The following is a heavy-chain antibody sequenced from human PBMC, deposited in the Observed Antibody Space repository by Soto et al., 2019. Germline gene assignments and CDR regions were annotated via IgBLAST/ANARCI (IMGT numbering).Heavy chain of an antibody. Sequence: GASVKVSCKASGYTFTGYYMHWVRQAPGQGLEWMGWINPNSGGTNYAQKFQGWVTMTRDTSISTAYMELSRLRSDDTAVYYCAREIITMVRSHAFDIWGQGTMVTVSS. V-gene: IGHV1-2*04. CDR3: AREIITMVRSHAFDI. D-gene: IGHD3-10*01. CDR2: INPNSGGT. CDR1: GYTFTGYY. J-gene: IGHJ3*02.